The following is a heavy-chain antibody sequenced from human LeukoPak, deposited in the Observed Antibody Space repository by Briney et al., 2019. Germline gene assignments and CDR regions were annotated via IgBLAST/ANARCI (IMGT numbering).Heavy chain of an antibody. D-gene: IGHD3-22*01. Sequence: GGSLRLSCAASGFTFSNAWMSWVRQAPGEGLEWVGRIKAKTDGGTRDYAAPVKGRFTSSRDDSKSTLYLQMNNLKTEDTAVYYCTTSINRLYYYDSRGYYYDNFDYWGQGTLVTVSS. V-gene: IGHV3-15*01. CDR1: GFTFSNAW. J-gene: IGHJ4*02. CDR2: IKAKTDGGTR. CDR3: TTSINRLYYYDSRGYYYDNFDY.